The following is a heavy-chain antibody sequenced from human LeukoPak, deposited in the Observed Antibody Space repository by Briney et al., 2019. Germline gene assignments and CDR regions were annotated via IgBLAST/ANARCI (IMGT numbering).Heavy chain of an antibody. J-gene: IGHJ3*02. D-gene: IGHD3-3*01. CDR2: IDARSGIV. V-gene: IGHV3-48*01. Sequence: GGSLRLSCAASGFTFTMFGMNWVRQAPGKGLEWVSYIDARSGIVYYADSVQGRFTISRDDAKDSVFLQMNSLRVDDTAVYYCARTYDFGRGPPGDAFDNWGQGTLVTAPS. CDR1: GFTFTMFG. CDR3: ARTYDFGRGPPGDAFDN.